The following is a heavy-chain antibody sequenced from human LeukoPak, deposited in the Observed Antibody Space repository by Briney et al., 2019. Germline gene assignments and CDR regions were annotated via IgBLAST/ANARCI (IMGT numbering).Heavy chain of an antibody. CDR3: ARDRYGPFDY. CDR2: ISSNGSST. J-gene: IGHJ4*02. D-gene: IGHD4-17*01. V-gene: IGHV3-64*01. Sequence: GGALILSCAASGFTFSSYPMHSGHQAPGKVLEYVSAISSNGSSTYYANSVKGRFTISRDNSKNTLYLEMGSLRAEDMAVYYCARDRYGPFDYWGQGTLVTVSS. CDR1: GFTFSSYP.